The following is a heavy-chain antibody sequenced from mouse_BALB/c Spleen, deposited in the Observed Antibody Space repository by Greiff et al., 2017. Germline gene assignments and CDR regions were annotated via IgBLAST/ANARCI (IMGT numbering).Heavy chain of an antibody. Sequence: VQLHQSGAELVRPGTSVKVSCKASGYAFTNYLIEWVKQRPGQGLEWIGVINPGSGGTNYNEKFKGKATLTADKSSSTAYMQLSSLTSDDSAVYFCARQGTTATAYWGQGTLVTVSA. CDR1: GYAFTNYL. V-gene: IGHV1-54*01. D-gene: IGHD1-2*01. J-gene: IGHJ3*01. CDR2: INPGSGGT. CDR3: ARQGTTATAY.